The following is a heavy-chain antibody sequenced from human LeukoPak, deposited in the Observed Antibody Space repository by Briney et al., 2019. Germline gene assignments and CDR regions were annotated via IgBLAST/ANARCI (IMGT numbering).Heavy chain of an antibody. J-gene: IGHJ4*02. D-gene: IGHD1-7*01. CDR1: GGSINYYY. CDR3: ARTTGNYGYYFDY. Sequence: SETLSLTCTVSGGSINYYYWSWIRQPPGKGLEWIGYIYYRGSTNYNPSLNSRVTISVDTSKNQFSLKLTSVAAADTAVYYCARTTGNYGYYFDYWGQGTLVTVSS. CDR2: IYYRGST. V-gene: IGHV4-59*01.